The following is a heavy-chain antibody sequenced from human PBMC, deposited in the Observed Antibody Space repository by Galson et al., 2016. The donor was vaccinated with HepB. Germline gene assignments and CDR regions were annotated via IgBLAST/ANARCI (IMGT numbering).Heavy chain of an antibody. V-gene: IGHV3-64D*06. CDR1: GFTFSRYA. Sequence: SLRLSCAASGFTFSRYAMHWVRQAPGKGLEDVSAISGDGVTTYYADSVKGRFTISRDNSKNTLYIQMSSLRAEDTAVYYCVRAQTNQFDYNYYHMDVWGKGTTVTVSS. D-gene: IGHD3-10*01. CDR3: VRAQTNQFDYNYYHMDV. CDR2: ISGDGVTT. J-gene: IGHJ6*03.